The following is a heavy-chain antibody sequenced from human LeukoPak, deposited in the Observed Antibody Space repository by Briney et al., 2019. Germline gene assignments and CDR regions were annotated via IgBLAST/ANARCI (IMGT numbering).Heavy chain of an antibody. J-gene: IGHJ4*02. Sequence: PSETLSLTCTVSGASISGYYWGWIRQPPGKGREWIGSIFYSGSTYYNPSLKSRVTISVDTSKTQFSLKLSSVTAADTAVYYCAKQQLVRCFDYWGQGTLVTVSS. V-gene: IGHV4-39*01. D-gene: IGHD6-13*01. CDR3: AKQQLVRCFDY. CDR2: IFYSGST. CDR1: GASISGYY.